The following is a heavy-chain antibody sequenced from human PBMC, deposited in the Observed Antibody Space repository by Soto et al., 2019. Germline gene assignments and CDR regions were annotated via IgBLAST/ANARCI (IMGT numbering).Heavy chain of an antibody. CDR3: ASIPMVRGPSDY. J-gene: IGHJ4*02. V-gene: IGHV3-74*02. CDR2: INGDGTTT. Sequence: EVRLVESGGGLVQPGGSLRLSCAASGFTFSTYWMHWVRQAPGKGLAWVSRINGDGTTTQYADSVKGRFTISRDNAKNTLYLQMNTLRGDDTAMYYCASIPMVRGPSDYWGQGTLVTVSS. CDR1: GFTFSTYW. D-gene: IGHD3-10*01.